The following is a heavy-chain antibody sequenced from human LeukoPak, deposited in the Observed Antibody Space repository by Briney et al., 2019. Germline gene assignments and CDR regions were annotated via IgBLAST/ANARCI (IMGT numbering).Heavy chain of an antibody. CDR1: GGTFSSYA. CDR2: IIPIFGTA. CDR3: ARDRYSNSFYYYYATDV. V-gene: IGHV1-69*01. D-gene: IGHD4-11*01. J-gene: IGHJ6*02. Sequence: SVKVSCKASGGTFSSYAISWVRQAPGQGLEWMGGIIPIFGTANYAQKFQGRVTITADESTSTAYMELSSLRSEDTAVYYCARDRYSNSFYYYYATDVWGQGTTVTVSS.